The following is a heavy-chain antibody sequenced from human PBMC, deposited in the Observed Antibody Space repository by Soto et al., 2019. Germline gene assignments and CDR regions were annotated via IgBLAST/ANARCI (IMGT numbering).Heavy chain of an antibody. CDR2: SREKGHRYST. Sequence: GGSLRLSCATSGFTFSDHYMDWVRQTPGKGLEWVGRSREKGHRYSTEYAASVKGRFTISRDESKSTLYLQMNSLKTEDTAVYYCVRGHAGFDYWGQGTLVTVSS. CDR1: GFTFSDHY. CDR3: VRGHAGFDY. V-gene: IGHV3-72*01. J-gene: IGHJ4*02.